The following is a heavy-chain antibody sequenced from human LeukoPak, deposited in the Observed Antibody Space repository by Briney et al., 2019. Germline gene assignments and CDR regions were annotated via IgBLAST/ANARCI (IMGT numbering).Heavy chain of an antibody. Sequence: PGGSLRLSCAASGFTFSSYSMSWVRQAPGKGLEWVSFIYSGGNTYYADSVKGRFTISRDNAKNSLYLQMNSLRAEDTAVYYCAELGITMIGGVWGKGTTVTISS. CDR2: IYSGGNT. J-gene: IGHJ6*04. CDR1: GFTFSSYS. V-gene: IGHV3-21*01. CDR3: AELGITMIGGV. D-gene: IGHD3-10*02.